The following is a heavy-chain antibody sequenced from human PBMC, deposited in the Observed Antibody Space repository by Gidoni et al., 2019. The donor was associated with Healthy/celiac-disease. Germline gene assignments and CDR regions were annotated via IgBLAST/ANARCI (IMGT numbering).Heavy chain of an antibody. CDR2: IKSKTDVGTT. V-gene: IGHV3-15*01. J-gene: IGHJ4*02. Sequence: EVQLVESGGGLVKPGASLRLSCAASGFTFSNAWMSWVRQAPGKGLEWVGRIKSKTDVGTTDYAAPVKGRFTISRDDSKNTLYLQMNSLKTEDTAVFYCTTLLHCSGGSCSSDWGQGTLVTVSS. CDR1: GFTFSNAW. D-gene: IGHD2-15*01. CDR3: TTLLHCSGGSCSSD.